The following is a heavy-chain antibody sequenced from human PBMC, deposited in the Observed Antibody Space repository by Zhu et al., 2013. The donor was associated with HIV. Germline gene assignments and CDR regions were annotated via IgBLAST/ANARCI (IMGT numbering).Heavy chain of an antibody. V-gene: IGHV1-46*01. J-gene: IGHJ6*02. CDR2: INPGGGNT. Sequence: QMQLVQSGAEVKKPGASVKISCKASGYTFTNFYVHWVRQAPGQGLEWMGMINPGGGNTNYAQKFQGRVSMTRDTSTKAVYMEVSSLRSEDTAVYYCARVASRLNYYNGMDVVGPRDHGHRLL. CDR1: GYTFTNFY. CDR3: ARVASRLNYYNGMDV. D-gene: IGHD2-15*01.